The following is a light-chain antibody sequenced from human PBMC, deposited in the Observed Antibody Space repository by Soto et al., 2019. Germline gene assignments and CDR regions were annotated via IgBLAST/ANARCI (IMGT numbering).Light chain of an antibody. CDR3: LQDYNYPYT. CDR1: QGIKND. J-gene: IGKJ2*01. V-gene: IGKV1-6*01. Sequence: AIQMTQSPSSLSASVGDRVTITCRASQGIKNDVAWYQQKPGKAPKLLIHVASTLQSGVPSRFSGSGSGTDFTLTISSRQPDDLATYYCLQDYNYPYTFGQGTKLDI. CDR2: VAS.